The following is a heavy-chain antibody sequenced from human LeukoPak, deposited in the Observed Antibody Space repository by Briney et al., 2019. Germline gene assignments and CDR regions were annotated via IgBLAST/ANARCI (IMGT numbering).Heavy chain of an antibody. D-gene: IGHD5-24*01. Sequence: RTGGSLRLSCAASGSTFSKNGMHWVRQAPGKGLFWVAFIRFDGAKKYYADSVKGRFTISRDNSKNTLYLEMNSLRTEDAAVYYCAKDRDNYWYFDYWGQGSLVTVSS. CDR1: GSTFSKNG. J-gene: IGHJ4*02. V-gene: IGHV3-30*02. CDR3: AKDRDNYWYFDY. CDR2: IRFDGAKK.